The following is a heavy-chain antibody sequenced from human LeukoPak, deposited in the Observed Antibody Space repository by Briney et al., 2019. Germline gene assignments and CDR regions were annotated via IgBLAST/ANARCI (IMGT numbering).Heavy chain of an antibody. D-gene: IGHD3-10*01. V-gene: IGHV4-34*01. J-gene: IGHJ4*02. CDR2: IYYSGST. CDR3: ASGGRGYYFDY. CDR1: GGSFSGYY. Sequence: SETLSLTCAVYGGSFSGYYRGWIRQPPGKGLEWIGSIYYSGSTYYNPSLKSRVTISVDTSKNQFSLKLSSVTAADTAVYYCASGGRGYYFDYWGQGTLVTVSS.